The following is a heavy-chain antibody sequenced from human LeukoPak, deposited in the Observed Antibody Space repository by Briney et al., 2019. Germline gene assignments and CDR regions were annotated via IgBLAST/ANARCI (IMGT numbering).Heavy chain of an antibody. CDR1: SGSLSGYD. J-gene: IGHJ4*02. D-gene: IGHD3-10*01. V-gene: IGHV4-34*01. CDR2: INQRGST. Sequence: NASETLSLTCAVYSGSLSGYDWTYVRQPPGMGLEWIGEINQRGSTNYNPSLKSRVTMSVDTSKNQFSLRLSSVTAADTAVYYCARDSIYSGGSSWFVDFWDQGTLVTVSS. CDR3: ARDSIYSGGSSWFVDF.